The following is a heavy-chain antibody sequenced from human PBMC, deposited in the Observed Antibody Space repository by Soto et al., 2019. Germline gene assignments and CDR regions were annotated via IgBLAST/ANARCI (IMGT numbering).Heavy chain of an antibody. CDR2: IYYSGST. V-gene: IGHV4-59*01. CDR3: ARGNCGGDCYSAGAGYSAFVDFWFDP. J-gene: IGHJ5*02. D-gene: IGHD2-21*01. Sequence: PSETLSLTCTVSGGSISSYYWSWIRQPPGKGLEWIGYIYYSGSTNYNPSLKSRVTIPVDTSKNQFSLKLSSVTAADTAVYYCARGNCGGDCYSAGAGYSAFVDFWFDPWGQGTLVTVSS. CDR1: GGSISSYY.